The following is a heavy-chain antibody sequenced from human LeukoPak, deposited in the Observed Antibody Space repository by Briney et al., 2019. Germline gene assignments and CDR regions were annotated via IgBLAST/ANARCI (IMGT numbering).Heavy chain of an antibody. CDR2: ISSSSSYT. V-gene: IGHV3-21*01. Sequence: GGSLRLSCAASGFTFSSYSMSWVRQAPGKGLEWVSSISSSSSYTYYADSVKGRFTISRDNAKNSLYLQMNSLRAEDTAVYYCAIFDYWGQGTLVTVSS. CDR1: GFTFSSYS. J-gene: IGHJ4*02. CDR3: AIFDY.